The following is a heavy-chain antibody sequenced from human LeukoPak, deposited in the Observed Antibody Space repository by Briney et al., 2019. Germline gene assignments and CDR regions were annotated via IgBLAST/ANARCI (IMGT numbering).Heavy chain of an antibody. V-gene: IGHV3-15*01. CDR1: GFSFNTAW. CDR2: IKSKTDDGTA. D-gene: IGHD6-19*01. J-gene: IGHJ4*02. CDR3: TTRGIAVSGLGY. Sequence: GGSLRLSCAASGFSFNTAWMNWVRQTPGKGLEWLGRIKSKTDDGTAEYAARVKGRFIISRDDSKNMLSLEMRSLRTEDTGVYYCTTRGIAVSGLGYWGRGTLVVVSS.